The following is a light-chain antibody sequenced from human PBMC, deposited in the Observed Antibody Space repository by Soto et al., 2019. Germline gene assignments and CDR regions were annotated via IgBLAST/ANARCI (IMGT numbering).Light chain of an antibody. V-gene: IGKV3-20*01. CDR2: AAS. CDR1: QSVSSSY. Sequence: EVVLRRSPGTLSMSPGERTTLSCRASQSVSSSYLAWYQQKPGQAPRLLIYAASSRATGIPDRFSGSGSGTDVTLTISRLEPEDFAVYYCQQYGSSRWTFGQGTKVEIK. J-gene: IGKJ1*01. CDR3: QQYGSSRWT.